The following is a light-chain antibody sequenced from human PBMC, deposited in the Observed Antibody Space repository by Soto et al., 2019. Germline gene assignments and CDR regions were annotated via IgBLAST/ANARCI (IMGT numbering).Light chain of an antibody. CDR1: QSVNTN. J-gene: IGKJ4*01. Sequence: EIVLTQSPGTLSLSPGERVTLSRRASQSVNTNLAWYQHKPGQAPRLLIYGASSRATGIPDRFSGSGSGTDFTLTISRLEPEDFAVYYCQQYGSSPQLTFGGGTKVDIK. V-gene: IGKV3-20*01. CDR2: GAS. CDR3: QQYGSSPQLT.